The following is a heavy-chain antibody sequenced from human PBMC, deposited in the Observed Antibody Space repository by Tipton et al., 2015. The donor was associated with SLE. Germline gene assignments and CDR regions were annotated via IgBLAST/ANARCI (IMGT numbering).Heavy chain of an antibody. CDR3: ASIQWRGNAFDI. CDR1: GGSISSHY. D-gene: IGHD6-19*01. J-gene: IGHJ3*02. V-gene: IGHV4-59*08. CDR2: IYHSGNT. Sequence: TLSLTCTVSGGSISSHYWSWIRQPPGKGLEWIGEIYHSGNTYYNPSLKSRVTISVDTSKNQFSLKLSSVTAADTAVYYCASIQWRGNAFDIWGQGTMVTVSS.